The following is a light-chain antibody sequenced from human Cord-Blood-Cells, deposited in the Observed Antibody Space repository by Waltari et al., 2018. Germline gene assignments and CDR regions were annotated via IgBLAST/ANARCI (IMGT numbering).Light chain of an antibody. J-gene: IGLJ2*01. Sequence: SYVLTQPPSVSVASGTTARITCGGNNIGSKTVPWYQQMPGQAPVLVVYDDSDRPSGIPERFSGSNSGNTATLTISRVEAGDEADYYCQVWDSSSDHVVFGGGTKLTVL. CDR1: NIGSKT. CDR2: DDS. V-gene: IGLV3-21*03. CDR3: QVWDSSSDHVV.